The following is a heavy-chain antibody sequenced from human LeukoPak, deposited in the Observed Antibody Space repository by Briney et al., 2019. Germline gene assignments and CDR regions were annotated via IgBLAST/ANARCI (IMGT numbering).Heavy chain of an antibody. CDR1: GMTFSSYG. D-gene: IGHD3-10*01. J-gene: IGHJ4*02. CDR2: IWSDGNKK. V-gene: IGHV3-33*01. CDR3: AREGKDQDLDY. Sequence: GGSLRLSCEASGMTFSSYGMHWVRQAPGKGLEWVAAIWSDGNKKFYADSVKGRFTVSRDNAKNSLYLQMNSLRVEDTAVYYCAREGKDQDLDYWGQGTLVTVSS.